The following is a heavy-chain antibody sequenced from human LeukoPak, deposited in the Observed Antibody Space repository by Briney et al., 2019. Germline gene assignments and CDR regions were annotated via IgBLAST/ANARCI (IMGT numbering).Heavy chain of an antibody. CDR3: ATYYYGSGSYYPSDY. Sequence: AGGSLRLSCAASGFTFSGSAMHWVRQASGKGLEWVGRIRSKANSYATAYAASVKGRFTISRDDSKNTVYLQMNSLKTEDTAVYYCATYYYGSGSYYPSDYWGQGTLVTVSS. CDR1: GFTFSGSA. V-gene: IGHV3-73*01. J-gene: IGHJ4*02. CDR2: IRSKANSYAT. D-gene: IGHD3-10*01.